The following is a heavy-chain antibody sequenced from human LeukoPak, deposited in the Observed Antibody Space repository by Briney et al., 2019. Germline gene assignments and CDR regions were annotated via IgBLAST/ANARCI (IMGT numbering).Heavy chain of an antibody. D-gene: IGHD5-12*01. Sequence: GESLKISCKASGYTFTGYYMHWVRQAPGQGLEWMGRINPNSGGTNYAQKFQGRVTMTRDTSISTAYMELSRLRSDDTAVYYCARDFDAATIFDYWGQGILVTVSS. J-gene: IGHJ4*02. CDR3: ARDFDAATIFDY. CDR1: GYTFTGYY. CDR2: INPNSGGT. V-gene: IGHV1-2*06.